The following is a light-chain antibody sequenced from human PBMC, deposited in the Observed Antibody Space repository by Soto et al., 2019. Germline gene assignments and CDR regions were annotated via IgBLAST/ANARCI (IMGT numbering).Light chain of an antibody. Sequence: DIQMTQSPSTLSASVGDRVTITCRACQSISSWLAWYQQKPGKAPKLLIYDASSLESGVPSRFSGSGSGTDFTLTISSLQPEDFAVYYCQQYNNWPWTFGQGTKVDIK. V-gene: IGKV1-5*01. CDR2: DAS. CDR1: QSISSW. CDR3: QQYNNWPWT. J-gene: IGKJ1*01.